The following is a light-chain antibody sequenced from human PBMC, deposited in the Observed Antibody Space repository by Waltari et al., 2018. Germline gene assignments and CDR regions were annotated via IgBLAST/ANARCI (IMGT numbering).Light chain of an antibody. CDR1: QSLLHSNGYNY. CDR2: LGS. V-gene: IGKV2-28*01. CDR3: MQALQTPRT. Sequence: DIVMTPSPFSLPVTPGETASISCRSSQSLLHSNGYNYLDWYLQKPGQSPQLLIYLGSNRASGVPDRFSGSGSGTDFTLKISRVEAEDVGVYYCMQALQTPRTFGQGTKLDLK. J-gene: IGKJ2*02.